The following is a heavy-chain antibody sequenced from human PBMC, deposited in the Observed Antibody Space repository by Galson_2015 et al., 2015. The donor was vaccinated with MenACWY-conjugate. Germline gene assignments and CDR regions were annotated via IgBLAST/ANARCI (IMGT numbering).Heavy chain of an antibody. J-gene: IGHJ4*02. V-gene: IGHV3-7*03. CDR3: ARDSLLQHLAPVCSH. Sequence: SLRLSCAASGFTFSSYWMSWVRQAPGKGLEWVATINQDGSEKFHVDSVKGRFTISRDNAKNSLYLQMNSLRSDDTAVYYCARDSLLQHLAPVCSHWGQGTLVTVSS. CDR1: GFTFSSYW. CDR2: INQDGSEK. D-gene: IGHD6-13*01.